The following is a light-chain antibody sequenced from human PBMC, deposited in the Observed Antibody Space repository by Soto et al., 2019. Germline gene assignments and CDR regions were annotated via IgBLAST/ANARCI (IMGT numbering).Light chain of an antibody. Sequence: DIVLTQTPGTLSLSPGDRATLSCRASQTLRSGYLAWYQHKPGQAPRLLIYDVSSRTTGIPDRFSGSGSGTDFTLTISRLEPEDFAVYYCQQRSNWPPGLTFGGGTKVDI. V-gene: IGKV3D-20*02. CDR3: QQRSNWPPGLT. CDR1: QTLRSGY. J-gene: IGKJ4*01. CDR2: DVS.